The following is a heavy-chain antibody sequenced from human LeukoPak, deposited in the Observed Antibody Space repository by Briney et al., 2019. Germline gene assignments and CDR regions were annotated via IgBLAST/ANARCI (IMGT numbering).Heavy chain of an antibody. V-gene: IGHV3-7*01. D-gene: IGHD3-10*01. Sequence: GGSLRLSCAASGFTFSSYWMSWVRQAPGKGLEWVANIKQDGSEKYYVDSVKGRFTISRDNSKNTLYLQMNSLRAEDTAVYYCARLRGSGSYFDYWGQGTLVTVSS. J-gene: IGHJ4*02. CDR3: ARLRGSGSYFDY. CDR2: IKQDGSEK. CDR1: GFTFSSYW.